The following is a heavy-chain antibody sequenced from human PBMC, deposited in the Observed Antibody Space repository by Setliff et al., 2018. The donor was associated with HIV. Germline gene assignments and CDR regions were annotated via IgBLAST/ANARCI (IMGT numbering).Heavy chain of an antibody. CDR1: GFTLTRYF. D-gene: IGHD3-10*01. V-gene: IGHV1-46*01. Sequence: GASVKVSCTAPGFTLTRYFIHWARQVAGQRPEWVGIINPRGDRTTYAQSFQGRVRMSRDTSTTTLELNSLRAEDTAVYYCAAETFYGAGSYYREAPDIWGQGTLVTVSS. CDR2: INPRGDRT. J-gene: IGHJ3*02. CDR3: AAETFYGAGSYYREAPDI.